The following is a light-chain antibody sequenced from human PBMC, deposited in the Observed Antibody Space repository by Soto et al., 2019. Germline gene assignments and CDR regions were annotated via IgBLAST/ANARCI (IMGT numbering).Light chain of an antibody. Sequence: QSVLTQPASVSGSPGQSITISCTGTSSDVGGYNYVSWYQQHPGKAPKLMIYNVSNGPSGVSNRFSGSKSGNTASLTISGLQAEDEADYYCSSYTSSSTWVFGGGTKVTVL. V-gene: IGLV2-14*01. CDR1: SSDVGGYNY. CDR2: NVS. CDR3: SSYTSSSTWV. J-gene: IGLJ3*02.